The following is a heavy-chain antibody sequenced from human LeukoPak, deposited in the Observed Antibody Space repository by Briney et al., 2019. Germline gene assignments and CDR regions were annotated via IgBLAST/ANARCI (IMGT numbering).Heavy chain of an antibody. J-gene: IGHJ5*02. CDR3: ARPYYYDSSGYH. V-gene: IGHV3-23*01. D-gene: IGHD3-22*01. CDR2: ISGSGSST. CDR1: GFTFSSYS. Sequence: GGSLRLSCAASGFTFSSYSMNWVRQAPGKGLEWVSAISGSGSSTYYADSVKGRFTISRDNSKNTLYLQMNSLRAEDTAIYYCARPYYYDSSGYHWGQGTLVTVSS.